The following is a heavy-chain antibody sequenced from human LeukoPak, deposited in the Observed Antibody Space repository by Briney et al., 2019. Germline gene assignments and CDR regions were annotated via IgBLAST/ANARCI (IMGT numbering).Heavy chain of an antibody. J-gene: IGHJ5*02. V-gene: IGHV4-61*02. CDR2: IYTSGST. D-gene: IGHD2-2*01. Sequence: PSETLSLNCTVSGGSISSGSYYWSWIRQPAGKGLEWIGRIYTSGSTNYNPSLKSRVTISVDTSKNQFSLKLSSVTAADTAVYYCARDWGLYCSSTSCENWFDPWGQGTLVTVSS. CDR1: GGSISSGSYY. CDR3: ARDWGLYCSSTSCENWFDP.